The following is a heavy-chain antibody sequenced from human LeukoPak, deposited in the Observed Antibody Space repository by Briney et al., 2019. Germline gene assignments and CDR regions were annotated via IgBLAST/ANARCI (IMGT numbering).Heavy chain of an antibody. J-gene: IGHJ4*02. CDR3: ARGGQLNLYYDYVSGSYRSYYFDY. D-gene: IGHD3-16*02. Sequence: SETLSLTCAVYSGSFSGYYWSWIRQPPGKGLEWIGEINHSGSTNYNPSLKSRVTISVDTSKNQFSLKLSSVTAADTAVYYCARGGQLNLYYDYVSGSYRSYYFDYWGQGTLVTVSS. V-gene: IGHV4-34*01. CDR2: INHSGST. CDR1: SGSFSGYY.